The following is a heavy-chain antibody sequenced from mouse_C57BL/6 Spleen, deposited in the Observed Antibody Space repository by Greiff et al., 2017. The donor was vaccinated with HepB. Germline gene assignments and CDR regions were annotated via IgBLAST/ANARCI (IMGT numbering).Heavy chain of an antibody. CDR1: GYAFSSSW. J-gene: IGHJ3*01. D-gene: IGHD2-4*01. V-gene: IGHV1-82*01. CDR3: ARPYEYDGGFAF. CDR2: IYPGDGDT. Sequence: QVQLQQSGPELVKPGASVKISCKASGYAFSSSWMNWVKQRPGKGLEWIGRIYPGDGDTNYNGKFKGKATLTADKSSSTAYMQLSSLTSEDSAVYFCARPYEYDGGFAFWGQGTLVTVSA.